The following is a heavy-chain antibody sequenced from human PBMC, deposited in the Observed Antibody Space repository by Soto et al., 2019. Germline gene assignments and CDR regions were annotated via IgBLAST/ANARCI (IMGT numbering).Heavy chain of an antibody. J-gene: IGHJ6*03. V-gene: IGHV1-8*01. CDR2: MKPNSGNT. D-gene: IGHD3-3*01. Sequence: QVQLVQSGAEVKKPGASVKVSCKASGYTFTSYDINWVRQATGQGLEWLGWMKPNSGNTGYAEKFPGRVTMTRNTSISTAYMELSSRRSEDTAVYYCARSSSDFWSGYYPGYYYYYIDVWGKGTTVTVSS. CDR3: ARSSSDFWSGYYPGYYYYYIDV. CDR1: GYTFTSYD.